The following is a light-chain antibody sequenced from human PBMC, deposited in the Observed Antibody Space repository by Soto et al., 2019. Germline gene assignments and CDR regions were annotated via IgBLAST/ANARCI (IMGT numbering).Light chain of an antibody. CDR2: EVS. V-gene: IGLV2-8*01. J-gene: IGLJ2*01. CDR1: SSDVGGYNY. Sequence: QSALTQPPSASGSPGQSVTISCTGTSSDVGGYNYVSWYQQHPGKAPKLMIYEVSKRPPGVPDRFSGSKSGNTASLTVSGLQAEDEADYYCSSYAGRHVVFGGGTKLTVL. CDR3: SSYAGRHVV.